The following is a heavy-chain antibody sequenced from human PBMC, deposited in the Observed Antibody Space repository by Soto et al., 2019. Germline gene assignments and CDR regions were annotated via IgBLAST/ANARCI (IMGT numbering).Heavy chain of an antibody. Sequence: ESGGGVVQPGRSLRLSCAASGLTFSSYGMHWVRQAPGKGLEWVAVISHDGSTKYYADSVRGRFTISRDNSNNTLYLQMDSLRPEDTALYYCANPFQRSGYYYDFWYFDVWGRGTLVTVSS. CDR3: ANPFQRSGYYYDFWYFDV. D-gene: IGHD3-22*01. J-gene: IGHJ2*01. V-gene: IGHV3-30*18. CDR2: ISHDGSTK. CDR1: GLTFSSYG.